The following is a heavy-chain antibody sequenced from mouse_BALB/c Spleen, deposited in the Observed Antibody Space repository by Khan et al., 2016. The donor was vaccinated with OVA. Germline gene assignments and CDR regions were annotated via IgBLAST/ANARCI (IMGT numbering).Heavy chain of an antibody. V-gene: IGHV5-6*01. D-gene: IGHD2-12*01. J-gene: IGHJ3*01. CDR1: GFTFSTYG. CDR3: ARIAYDDDSEGFAY. Sequence: EVMLVESGGDLVKPGGSLKLSCAASGFTFSTYGMSWVRQTPDKRLEWVATVSSGGHYTYYPDTVKGRFTISRDNAKNTLYLQMSSLKSEDTAMFYCARIAYDDDSEGFAYWGQGTLVTVSA. CDR2: VSSGGHYT.